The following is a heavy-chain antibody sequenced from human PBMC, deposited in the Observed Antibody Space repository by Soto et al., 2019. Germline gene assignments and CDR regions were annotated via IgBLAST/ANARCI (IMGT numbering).Heavy chain of an antibody. J-gene: IGHJ4*02. CDR2: IDPSDSQT. CDR3: ARQIYDSDTGPNFQYYFDS. CDR1: GYSFAVYC. Sequence: GESLKISCKGSGYSFAVYCITWVRQKPWKGLEWMGRIDPSDSQTYYSPSFRGHVTISVTKSITTVFLQWSSLRASDTAMYYCARQIYDSDTGPNFQYYFDSWGQGTPVTVSS. V-gene: IGHV5-10-1*01. D-gene: IGHD3-22*01.